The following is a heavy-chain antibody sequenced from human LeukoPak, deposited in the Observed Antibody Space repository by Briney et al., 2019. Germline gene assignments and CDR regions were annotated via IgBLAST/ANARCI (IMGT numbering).Heavy chain of an antibody. CDR1: GFSFSSYG. CDR2: IRYDGSNK. Sequence: PGGSLRLSCAASGFSFSSYGMHWVRQAPGKGLEWVAFIRYDGSNKYYADSVKGRFTISRDNSKNTLYLQMNSLRAEDTAVYYCAKVALVGATLYFDYWGQGTLVTVSS. J-gene: IGHJ4*02. D-gene: IGHD1-26*01. CDR3: AKVALVGATLYFDY. V-gene: IGHV3-30*02.